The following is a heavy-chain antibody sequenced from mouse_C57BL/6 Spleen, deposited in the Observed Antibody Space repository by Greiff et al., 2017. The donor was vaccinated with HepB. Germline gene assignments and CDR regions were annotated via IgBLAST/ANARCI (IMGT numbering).Heavy chain of an antibody. Sequence: QVQLQQSGAELVRPGSSVKLSCKASGYTFTSYWMDWVKQRPGQGLEWIGNIYPSDSETHYNQKFKNKATLTVDKSSSTAYMQLSSLTSEDYAVYDWARSGYEGYWSVDYWGKGTTVTVSS. CDR1: GYTFTSYW. J-gene: IGHJ1*03. V-gene: IGHV1-61*01. CDR3: ARSGYEGYWSVDY. CDR2: IYPSDSET. D-gene: IGHD2-2*01.